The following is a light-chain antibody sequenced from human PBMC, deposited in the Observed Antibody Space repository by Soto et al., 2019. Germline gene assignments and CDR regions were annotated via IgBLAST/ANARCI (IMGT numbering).Light chain of an antibody. CDR3: CSYAGSNNYYL. Sequence: QSVLTQPASVSGSPGQSITISCTGTSSDVGTYNYVSWYQQHPGKAPKLMIYEVSNRPSGVSNRFSGSKSGNTASLTISGLQAEDEADYYCCSYAGSNNYYLFGTGTKVTVL. CDR1: SSDVGTYNY. J-gene: IGLJ1*01. CDR2: EVS. V-gene: IGLV2-14*01.